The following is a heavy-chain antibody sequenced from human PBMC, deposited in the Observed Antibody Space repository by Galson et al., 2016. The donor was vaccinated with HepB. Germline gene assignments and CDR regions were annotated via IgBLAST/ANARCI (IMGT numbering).Heavy chain of an antibody. J-gene: IGHJ2*01. CDR3: AREKIFGVVRPYFDL. V-gene: IGHV3-33*01. CDR2: IWYDGSNK. Sequence: SLRLSCAASAFTFSSYGMHWVRQAPGKGLEWVAVIWYDGSNKYYADSVKGRFTISRDNSKNTLYLQMNSLRAEDTAVYYCAREKIFGVVRPYFDLWGRGTLVTVSS. D-gene: IGHD3-3*01. CDR1: AFTFSSYG.